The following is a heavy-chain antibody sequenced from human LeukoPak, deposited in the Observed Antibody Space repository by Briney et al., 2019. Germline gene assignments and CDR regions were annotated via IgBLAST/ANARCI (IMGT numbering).Heavy chain of an antibody. CDR3: ARSQWLRLDVFDI. J-gene: IGHJ3*02. CDR2: IKQDGSEK. V-gene: IGHV3-7*01. Sequence: PGGSLRLSCAASGFSFSGYRMGWVRQAPGKGLEWVANIKQDGSEKDYVDSVKGRFTISRDNAKNSLYLQMNSLRAGDTAVYYCARSQWLRLDVFDIWGQGTMVTVSS. D-gene: IGHD5-12*01. CDR1: GFSFSGYR.